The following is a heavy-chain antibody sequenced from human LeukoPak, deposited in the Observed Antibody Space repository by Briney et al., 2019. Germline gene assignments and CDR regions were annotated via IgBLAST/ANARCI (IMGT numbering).Heavy chain of an antibody. Sequence: SETLSLTCTVSGGSIGSSSYYWGWIRQPPGKGLEWIGSIYYSGSTYYNPSLKSRVTISVDTSKNQFSLKLSSVTAADTAVYYCARDQRIAAAGSRFDPWGQGTLVTVSS. J-gene: IGHJ5*02. CDR1: GGSIGSSSYY. V-gene: IGHV4-39*07. CDR2: IYYSGST. D-gene: IGHD6-13*01. CDR3: ARDQRIAAAGSRFDP.